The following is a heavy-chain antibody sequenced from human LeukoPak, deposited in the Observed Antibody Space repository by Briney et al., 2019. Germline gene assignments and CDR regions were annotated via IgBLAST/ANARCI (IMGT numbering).Heavy chain of an antibody. CDR2: ISSSGSTI. Sequence: KTGGSPRLSCAASGFTFSDYYMSWIRQAPGKGLEWVSYISSSGSTIYYADSVKGRFTISRDNAKNSLYLQMNSLRAEDTAVYYCARESYYGSGSYAFDIWGQGTMVTVSS. CDR1: GFTFSDYY. J-gene: IGHJ3*02. D-gene: IGHD3-10*01. CDR3: ARESYYGSGSYAFDI. V-gene: IGHV3-11*04.